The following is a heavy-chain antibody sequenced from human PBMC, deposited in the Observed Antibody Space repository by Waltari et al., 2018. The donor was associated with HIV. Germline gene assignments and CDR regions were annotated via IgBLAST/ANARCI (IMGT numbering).Heavy chain of an antibody. J-gene: IGHJ5*02. CDR1: GFSLSNARMG. CDR3: ARTTTSRALREVVGWFDP. V-gene: IGHV2-26*01. D-gene: IGHD1-26*01. CDR2: IFSNDEK. Sequence: QVNLKESGPVLVKPTETLTLTCTVSGFSLSNARMGVSWIRQPPGKALEWLAHIFSNDEKSYSTSLKSRLTISKDTSKSQVVRTMTNMDPVDTATYYCARTTTSRALREVVGWFDPWGQGTLVTVSS.